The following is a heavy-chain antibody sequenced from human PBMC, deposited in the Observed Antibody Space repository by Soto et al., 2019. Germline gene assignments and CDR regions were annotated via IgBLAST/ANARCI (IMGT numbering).Heavy chain of an antibody. V-gene: IGHV3-30-3*01. CDR1: GFTFSTYA. CDR2: ISYDGSNK. CDR3: ARGSYYRAMHSAPDY. J-gene: IGHJ4*02. Sequence: PGGSLRLSCAASGFTFSTYAMHWVRQAPGKGLEWVAVISYDGSNKYYADSVKGRFTISRDNSKNTLYLQMNSLRAEDTAVYYCARGSYYRAMHSAPDYWGQGTLVTVSS. D-gene: IGHD5-18*01.